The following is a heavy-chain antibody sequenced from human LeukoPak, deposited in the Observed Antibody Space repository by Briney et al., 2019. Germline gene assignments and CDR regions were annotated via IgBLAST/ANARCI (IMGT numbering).Heavy chain of an antibody. D-gene: IGHD6-6*01. Sequence: QPGGSLRLSCAASGFTFSSYEMNWVRQAPGKGLEWVSYISSSGSTIYYADSVKGRFTISRDNAKNPLYLQMNSLRAEDTAVYYCARALIAARPPYWGQGTLVTVSS. CDR3: ARALIAARPPY. CDR1: GFTFSSYE. J-gene: IGHJ4*02. V-gene: IGHV3-48*03. CDR2: ISSSGSTI.